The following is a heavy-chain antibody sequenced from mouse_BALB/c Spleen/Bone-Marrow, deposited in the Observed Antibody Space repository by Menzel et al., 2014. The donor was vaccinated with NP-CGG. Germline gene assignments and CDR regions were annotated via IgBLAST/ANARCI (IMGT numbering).Heavy chain of an antibody. Sequence: EVKLVESRGGLVKPGGSLKLSCAASGFTFSSYAMSWVRQSPEKRLEWVAEISSGGSYTYYPDTVTGRFTISRDNAKNTLYLEMSSLRSEDTAMYYCARDYYGSSYAMDYWGQGTSVTVSS. CDR1: GFTFSSYA. CDR3: ARDYYGSSYAMDY. D-gene: IGHD1-1*01. CDR2: ISSGGSYT. J-gene: IGHJ4*01. V-gene: IGHV5-9-4*01.